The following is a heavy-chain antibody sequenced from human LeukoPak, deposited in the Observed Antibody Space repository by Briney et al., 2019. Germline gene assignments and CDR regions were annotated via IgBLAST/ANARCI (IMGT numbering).Heavy chain of an antibody. CDR2: IITIFGTA. D-gene: IGHD4-17*01. J-gene: IGHJ3*02. V-gene: IGHV1-69*05. CDR3: ARAPATVTPSFDI. CDR1: GGTFSSYA. Sequence: GASVKVSCKASGGTFSSYAISWVRQAPGQGLEWMGGIITIFGTANYAQKFQGRVTITTDESTSTAYMELSSLRSEDTAVYYCARAPATVTPSFDIWGQGTMVTVSS.